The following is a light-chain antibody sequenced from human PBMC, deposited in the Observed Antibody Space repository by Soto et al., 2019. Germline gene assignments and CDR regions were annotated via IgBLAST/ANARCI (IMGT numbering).Light chain of an antibody. V-gene: IGLV2-8*01. CDR1: SSDVGGYNY. CDR2: EVS. CDR3: SSYAGSNNWV. J-gene: IGLJ3*02. Sequence: QSALTQPPSASGSPGQSVTISCTGTSSDVGGYNYVSWYQQHPGKAPKLMIYEVSKRPSGVPDRFSGSKSGNTASLTVSGFQAEDEADYYCSSYAGSNNWVFGGGTQLTVL.